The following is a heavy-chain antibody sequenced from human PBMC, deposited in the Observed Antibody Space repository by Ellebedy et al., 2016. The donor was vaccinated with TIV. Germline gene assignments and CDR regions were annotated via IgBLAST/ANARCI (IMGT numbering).Heavy chain of an antibody. Sequence: SETLSPTXLVPGGSISSSRSYWGWIRQSLGMGLEWIGSMYYSGSTYYNPSLKSRVTISVDTSKNQFSLKLSSVTAADTAVYYCASQSYYYDSSGNFDYWGQGTPVTVSS. CDR1: GGSISSSRSY. CDR2: MYYSGST. CDR3: ASQSYYYDSSGNFDY. J-gene: IGHJ4*02. V-gene: IGHV4-39*01. D-gene: IGHD3-22*01.